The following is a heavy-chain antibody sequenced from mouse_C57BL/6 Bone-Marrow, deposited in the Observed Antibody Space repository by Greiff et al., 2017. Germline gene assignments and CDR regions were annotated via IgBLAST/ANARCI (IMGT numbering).Heavy chain of an antibody. CDR2: INPSTGGT. D-gene: IGHD1-1*01. J-gene: IGHJ3*01. V-gene: IGHV1-42*01. CDR3: ARQIYCETPFAY. CDR1: GYSFTGYY. Sequence: VQLKQSGPELVKPGASVKISCKASGYSFTGYYMNWVKQSPEKSLEWIGAINPSTGGTTYNQKFKAKATLTVVKSSSTAYMQLTSLTSEDSAVYYYARQIYCETPFAYWGQGTLVTVSA.